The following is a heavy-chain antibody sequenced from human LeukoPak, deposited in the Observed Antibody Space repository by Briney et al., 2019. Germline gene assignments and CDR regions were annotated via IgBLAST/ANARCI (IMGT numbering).Heavy chain of an antibody. CDR3: ARDQREMAPGSFDY. J-gene: IGHJ4*02. D-gene: IGHD5-24*01. Sequence: GASVKVSCKASGYTFTGYYMHWVRQAPGQGLEWMGWINPNSGGTNYAQKFQGRVTMTRDTSISTAYMELSRLRSDDTAAYYCARDQREMAPGSFDYWGQGTLVTVSS. CDR1: GYTFTGYY. CDR2: INPNSGGT. V-gene: IGHV1-2*02.